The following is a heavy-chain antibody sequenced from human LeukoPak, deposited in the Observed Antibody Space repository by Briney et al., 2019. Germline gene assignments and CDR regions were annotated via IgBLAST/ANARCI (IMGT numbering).Heavy chain of an antibody. J-gene: IGHJ4*02. CDR1: GYIFIGYY. CDR2: IDPKSGGT. CDR3: AYITMVRGVLFDY. D-gene: IGHD3-10*01. Sequence: ASVKVSCKTSGYIFIGYYMHWVRQAPGQGLEWMGWIDPKSGGTKYAQKFQGRVTMTRDMSISTAYMDLRRLKSDDTAVYYCAYITMVRGVLFDYWGQGTLVTVSS. V-gene: IGHV1-2*02.